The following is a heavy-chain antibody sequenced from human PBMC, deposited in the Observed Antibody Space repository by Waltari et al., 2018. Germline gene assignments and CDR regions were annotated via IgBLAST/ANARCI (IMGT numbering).Heavy chain of an antibody. V-gene: IGHV4-34*01. J-gene: IGHJ2*01. CDR3: ARGSNCGGDCYFGWYFDL. CDR2: INHSGST. D-gene: IGHD2-21*01. CDR1: GGSFSGYY. Sequence: QVQLQQWGAGLLKPSETLSLTCAVYGGSFSGYYWSWIRQPPGKGLEWIGEINHSGSTNYNPSLKSRVTISVDTSKNQFSLKLSSVTAADTAVYYCARGSNCGGDCYFGWYFDLWGRGTLVTVSS.